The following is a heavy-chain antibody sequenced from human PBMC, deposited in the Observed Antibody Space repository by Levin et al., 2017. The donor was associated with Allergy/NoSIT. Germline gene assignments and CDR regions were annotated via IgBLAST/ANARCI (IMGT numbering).Heavy chain of an antibody. J-gene: IGHJ5*02. CDR2: IYYSGST. V-gene: IGHV4-39*01. Sequence: SETLSLPFPLSFFSLLLLLSSFFSLLPPPGKVLEWIGSIYYSGSTYYNPSLKSRVTISVDTSKNQFSLKLSSVTAADTAVYYCARAGYSYGPDWFDPWGQGTLVTVSS. CDR3: ARAGYSYGPDWFDP. D-gene: IGHD5-18*01. CDR1: FFSLLLLLSS.